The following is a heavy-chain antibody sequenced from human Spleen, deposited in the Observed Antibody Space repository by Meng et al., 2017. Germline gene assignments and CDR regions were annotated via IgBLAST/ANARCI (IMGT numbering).Heavy chain of an antibody. CDR2: INTDGTTT. CDR3: ASGSSGAFDI. Sequence: GESLKISCGASGFTFSRYWMHWVRQAPGKGLVWVSRINTDGTTTTYADSVKGRFTISRDNANNTLFLQMNSLRAEDTAVYYCASGSSGAFDIWGQGTMVTVSS. CDR1: GFTFSRYW. J-gene: IGHJ3*02. V-gene: IGHV3-74*01. D-gene: IGHD6-25*01.